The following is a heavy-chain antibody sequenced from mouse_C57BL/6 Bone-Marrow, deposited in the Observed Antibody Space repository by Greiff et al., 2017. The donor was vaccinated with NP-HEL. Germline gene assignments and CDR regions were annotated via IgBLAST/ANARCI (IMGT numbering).Heavy chain of an antibody. CDR1: GYAFTNYL. J-gene: IGHJ2*01. V-gene: IGHV1-54*01. Sequence: QVQLQQSGAELVRPGTSVKVSCKASGYAFTNYLIEWVKQRPGPGLEWIGVINPGSGGTNYNEKFKGKATLTADKSSSTAYMQLSSLTSEDSAVYFCAREGIYYDYPYYFDYWGQGTTLTVSS. CDR2: INPGSGGT. D-gene: IGHD2-4*01. CDR3: AREGIYYDYPYYFDY.